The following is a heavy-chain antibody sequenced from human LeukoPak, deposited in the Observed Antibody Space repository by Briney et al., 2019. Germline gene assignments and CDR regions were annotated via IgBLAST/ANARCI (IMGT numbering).Heavy chain of an antibody. CDR3: GDLGSAGTDH. CDR1: GFTFSPHY. J-gene: IGHJ4*02. V-gene: IGHV3-72*01. Sequence: GGSLRLSCAASGFTFSPHYMDWVRQSPAQGLEGVGLIRNKADGYTTIYAASVKGRFTISRDDSKNSVYLQMDSLKTEDTAVYYCGDLGSAGTDHWGQGTLVTVSS. CDR2: IRNKADGYTT. D-gene: IGHD3-10*01.